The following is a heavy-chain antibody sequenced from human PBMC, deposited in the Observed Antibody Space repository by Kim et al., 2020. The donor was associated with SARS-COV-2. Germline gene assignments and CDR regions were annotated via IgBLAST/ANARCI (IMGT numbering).Heavy chain of an antibody. CDR2: ISYSGIT. D-gene: IGHD3-10*02. J-gene: IGHJ4*01. CDR1: GASIASGDYS. Sequence: SETLSLTCTVSGASIASGDYSWSWIRQPPGKGLEWIANISYSGITQYNPSLKRRLSISVDTSKDQFSLKLASVTAADTAMYYCARGDYVSRWYYFDYWG. CDR3: ARGDYVSRWYYFDY. V-gene: IGHV4-30-4*01.